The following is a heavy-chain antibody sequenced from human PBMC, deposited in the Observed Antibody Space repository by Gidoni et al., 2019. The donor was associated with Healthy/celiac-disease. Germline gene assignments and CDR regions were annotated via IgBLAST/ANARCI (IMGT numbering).Heavy chain of an antibody. CDR3: ARVQIAAADNGRFDP. Sequence: QVQLQVSGPGLVKPSETLSLTCTVPGGSICSYYWSWIRQPPGKGLEWIGYIYYSGSTNYNPSLKSRVTISVDTSKNQFSLKQSSVTAADTAVYYCARVQIAAADNGRFDPWGQGTLVTVSS. J-gene: IGHJ5*02. V-gene: IGHV4-59*01. CDR2: IYYSGST. CDR1: GGSICSYY. D-gene: IGHD6-13*01.